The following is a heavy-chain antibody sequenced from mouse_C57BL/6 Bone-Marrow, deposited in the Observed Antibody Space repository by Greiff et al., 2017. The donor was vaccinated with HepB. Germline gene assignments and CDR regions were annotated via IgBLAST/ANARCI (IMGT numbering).Heavy chain of an antibody. CDR2: IYPGDGDT. D-gene: IGHD1-1*01. CDR1: GYAFSSYW. J-gene: IGHJ1*03. V-gene: IGHV1-80*01. Sequence: QVQLKESGAELVKPGASVKISCKASGYAFSSYWMNWVKQRPGKGLEWIGQIYPGDGDTNYNGKFKGKATLTADKSSSTAYMQLSSLTSEDSAVYFCARMGDYGSSYPYFDVWGTGTTVTVSS. CDR3: ARMGDYGSSYPYFDV.